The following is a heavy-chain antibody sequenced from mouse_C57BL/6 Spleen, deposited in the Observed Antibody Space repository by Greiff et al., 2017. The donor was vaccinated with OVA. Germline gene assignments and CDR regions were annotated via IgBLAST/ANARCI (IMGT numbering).Heavy chain of an antibody. CDR3: ARRDYGSYWYFDV. V-gene: IGHV5-17*01. Sequence: EVNVVESGGGLVKPGGSLKLSCAASGFTFSDYGMHWVRQAPEKGLEWVAYISSGSSTIYYADTVKGRFTISRDNAKNTLFLQMTSLRSEDTAMYYCARRDYGSYWYFDVWGTGTTVTVSS. D-gene: IGHD1-1*01. CDR2: ISSGSSTI. CDR1: GFTFSDYG. J-gene: IGHJ1*03.